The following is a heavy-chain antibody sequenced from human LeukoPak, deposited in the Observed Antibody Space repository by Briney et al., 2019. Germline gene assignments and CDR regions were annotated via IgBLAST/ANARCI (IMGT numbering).Heavy chain of an antibody. V-gene: IGHV3-9*01. CDR2: ISWNSGSI. D-gene: IGHD3-22*01. J-gene: IGHJ3*02. CDR1: GFTFDDYA. Sequence: GGSLRLSCAASGFTFDDYAMHWVRQAPGKGLEWVSGISWNSGSIGYADSVKGRSTISRDNAKNSLYLQMNSLRAEDTALYYCAKDRARYYYDSSGPYDAFDIWGQGTMVTVSS. CDR3: AKDRARYYYDSSGPYDAFDI.